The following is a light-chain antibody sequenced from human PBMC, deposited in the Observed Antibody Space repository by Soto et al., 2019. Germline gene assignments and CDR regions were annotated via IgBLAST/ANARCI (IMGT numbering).Light chain of an antibody. Sequence: EIVLTQSPATLSLSPGERATLSCRASQSVSYYLAWYQQKRGQAPRLLIYDASKRAPGIPARFSGSGSGTDFTLTISSLEPEDSAVYSCQQCSNWPPIAFGQGTRLEIK. J-gene: IGKJ5*01. CDR3: QQCSNWPPIA. CDR2: DAS. CDR1: QSVSYY. V-gene: IGKV3-11*01.